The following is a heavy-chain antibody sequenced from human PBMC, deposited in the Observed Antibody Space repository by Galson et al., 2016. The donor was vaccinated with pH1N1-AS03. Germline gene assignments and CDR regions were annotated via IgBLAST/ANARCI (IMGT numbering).Heavy chain of an antibody. D-gene: IGHD2/OR15-2a*01. Sequence: SLRLSCAASGFTFIAYGMHWVRQAPGKGLEWISILAAVGDTNYAGSVKGRFTISRETAKNSLYLQMNSLRPEDTAVYYCARDKSPYFCYMDVWGKGTTVIVSS. CDR3: ARDKSPYFCYMDV. V-gene: IGHV3-13*01. J-gene: IGHJ6*03. CDR1: GFTFIAYG. CDR2: LAAVGDT.